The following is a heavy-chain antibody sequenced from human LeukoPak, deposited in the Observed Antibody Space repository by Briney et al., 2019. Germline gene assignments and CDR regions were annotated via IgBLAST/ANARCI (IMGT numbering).Heavy chain of an antibody. J-gene: IGHJ3*02. V-gene: IGHV1-69*01. CDR1: GGTFSSYA. D-gene: IGHD2/OR15-2a*01. CDR3: ARDLSPSGAFDI. CDR2: SIPIFGTA. Sequence: SVKVSGKAFGGTFSSYAISWVRQAPGQEVEWMGGSIPIFGTANYAQKFQGRVTITADESTSTAYMELSSLRSEDTAVYYCARDLSPSGAFDIWGQGAMVTVSS.